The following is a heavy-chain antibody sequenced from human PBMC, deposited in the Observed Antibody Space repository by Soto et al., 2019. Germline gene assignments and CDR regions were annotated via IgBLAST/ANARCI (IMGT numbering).Heavy chain of an antibody. Sequence: EVQLLESGGGLVQPGGSLRLSCAASGLTFSSYAMSWVRQAPGKGLEWVSAISGSGAVTYYADSVKGRFTISRDNSKNTLYLQMNSVRAEDTAVYYCAKDKGCTSTTCHWNAFDIWGQGTMVTVSS. CDR2: ISGSGAVT. V-gene: IGHV3-23*01. D-gene: IGHD2-2*01. CDR3: AKDKGCTSTTCHWNAFDI. J-gene: IGHJ3*02. CDR1: GLTFSSYA.